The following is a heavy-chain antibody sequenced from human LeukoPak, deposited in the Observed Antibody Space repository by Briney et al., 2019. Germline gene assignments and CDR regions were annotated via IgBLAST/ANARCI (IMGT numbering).Heavy chain of an antibody. V-gene: IGHV3-30-3*01. CDR1: GFTFSSYP. J-gene: IGHJ4*02. CDR2: ISYDGSNK. D-gene: IGHD6-13*01. Sequence: PGGSLRLSCAASGFTFSSYPMHWVRQAPGKGLEWVAVISYDGSNKYYADSVKGLFTISRDNSKNTLYLQLNSLRAEDTAVYYCAKVARWGGSSWYVAAYYFDYWGQGTLVTVSS. CDR3: AKVARWGGSSWYVAAYYFDY.